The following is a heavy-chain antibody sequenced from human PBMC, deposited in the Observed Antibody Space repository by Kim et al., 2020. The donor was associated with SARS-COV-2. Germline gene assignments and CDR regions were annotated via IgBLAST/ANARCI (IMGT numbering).Heavy chain of an antibody. D-gene: IGHD2-15*01. V-gene: IGHV4-31*03. Sequence: SETLSLTCTVSGGSISSGGYYWSWIRQHPGKGLEWIGYIYYSGSTYYNPSLKSRVTISVDTSKNQFSLKLSSVTAADTAVYYCARDPVKEGTDRVYFQHWGQGTLVPVSS. CDR2: IYYSGST. J-gene: IGHJ1*01. CDR3: ARDPVKEGTDRVYFQH. CDR1: GGSISSGGYY.